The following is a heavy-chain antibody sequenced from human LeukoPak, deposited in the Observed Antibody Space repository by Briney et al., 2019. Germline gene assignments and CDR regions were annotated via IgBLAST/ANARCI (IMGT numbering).Heavy chain of an antibody. CDR3: ARAPRYYDYVWGSYRVPHFDY. Sequence: ASVKVSCKASGYTFTGYYMHWVRQAPGQGLGWMGRINPSSGGTNYAQKFQGRVTMTRDTSISTAYMELSRLRSDDTAVYYCARAPRYYDYVWGSYRVPHFDYWGQGTLVTVSS. CDR2: INPSSGGT. CDR1: GYTFTGYY. D-gene: IGHD3-16*02. V-gene: IGHV1-2*06. J-gene: IGHJ4*02.